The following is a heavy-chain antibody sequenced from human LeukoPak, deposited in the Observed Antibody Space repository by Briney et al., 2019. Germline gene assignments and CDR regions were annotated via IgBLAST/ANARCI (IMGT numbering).Heavy chain of an antibody. V-gene: IGHV3-23*01. Sequence: GGSLRLSCAASGFTFSSYAMSWVRQAPGKGLEWVSAISGSGGSTYYADSVKGRFTISRDNSKNTLYLQMNSLRAEDTAVYYCATVYGSGSYYNPFDYWGQGTLVTVSS. CDR1: GFTFSSYA. J-gene: IGHJ4*02. CDR2: ISGSGGST. D-gene: IGHD3-10*01. CDR3: ATVYGSGSYYNPFDY.